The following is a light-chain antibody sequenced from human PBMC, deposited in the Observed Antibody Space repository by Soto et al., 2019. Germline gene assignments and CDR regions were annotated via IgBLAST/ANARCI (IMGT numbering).Light chain of an antibody. CDR1: SSDVGGYNY. V-gene: IGLV2-8*01. CDR3: SSYAGNNTYV. Sequence: QSVLTQPPSASGSPGQSVTFSCTGTSSDVGGYNYVSWYQQHPGKAPKLMIYEVSKRPSGVPDRFSGSKSGNAASLTVSGLQAEDEADYYCSSYAGNNTYVFGTGTKVTVL. J-gene: IGLJ1*01. CDR2: EVS.